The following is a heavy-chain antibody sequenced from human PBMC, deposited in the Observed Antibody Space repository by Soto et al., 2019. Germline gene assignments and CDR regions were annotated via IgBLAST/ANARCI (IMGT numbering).Heavy chain of an antibody. CDR2: INQSGST. CDR3: ARGTVYVPFLFPCLDV. J-gene: IGHJ6*02. V-gene: IGHV4-34*01. CDR1: GESLSAYY. Sequence: QVHLQQWGAGLLRPSETLSLTCAVYGESLSAYYWTWIRQPPGKGLEWIGEINQSGSTNYNPSLMSRVTMSADTSKKHFSLKVTSVTAADTAVYYCARGTVYVPFLFPCLDVWGQGTTVTVSS. D-gene: IGHD3-10*02.